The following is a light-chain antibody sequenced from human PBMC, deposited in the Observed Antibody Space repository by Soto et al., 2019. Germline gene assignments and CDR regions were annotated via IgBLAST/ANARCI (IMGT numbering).Light chain of an antibody. V-gene: IGKV1-5*03. J-gene: IGKJ1*01. CDR3: QHYNDYSRI. CDR2: MAS. CDR1: QSISSW. Sequence: DIQMTQSPSTLSASIGDRVTITCRASQSISSWLAWYQQKPGKAPKLMIYMASNLPSGVPSRFSGSGSGTEFTLTISSLQPDDFATYYCQHYNDYSRIFGQGTKVEIK.